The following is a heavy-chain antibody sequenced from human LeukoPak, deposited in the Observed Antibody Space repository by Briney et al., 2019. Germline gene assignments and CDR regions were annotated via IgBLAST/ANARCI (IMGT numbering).Heavy chain of an antibody. J-gene: IGHJ6*02. Sequence: SETPSLTCTVSGGYISNDGYFWGWIRQPPGKGLEWIGSMSYGGDTYYSPALKSRLTISVDPPKNQFSLKLRSVTAADTAVYHCVRRLSYYFGVDVWGQGATVIVSS. CDR3: VRRLSYYFGVDV. CDR1: GGYISNDGYF. V-gene: IGHV4-39*01. CDR2: MSYGGDT.